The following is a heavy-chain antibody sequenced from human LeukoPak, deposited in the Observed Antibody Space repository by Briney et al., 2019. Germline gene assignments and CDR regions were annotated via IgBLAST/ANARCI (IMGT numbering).Heavy chain of an antibody. Sequence: PGGSLRLSCATSGFTFSNYWMTWVRQTPGKGLEWVANIKQDESEKYYVDSLKGRFTISRDNAKNSLYLQMNSLRVEDTAVYYCARASFPVYDSSGGGVYFAHRGQGTLVTVSS. J-gene: IGHJ4*02. CDR1: GFTFSNYW. D-gene: IGHD3-22*01. CDR2: IKQDESEK. V-gene: IGHV3-7*01. CDR3: ARASFPVYDSSGGGVYFAH.